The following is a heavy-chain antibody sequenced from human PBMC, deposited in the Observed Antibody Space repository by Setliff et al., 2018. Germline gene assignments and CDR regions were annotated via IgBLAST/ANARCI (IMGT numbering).Heavy chain of an antibody. CDR3: ARLRGAFDY. Sequence: SETLSLTCTVSGGSISSSSYYWGWIRQPPGKGLEWIGNIYYGGSTNYNPSLESRVTISVDTSKNQFSLRLNSATAADTAVYYCARLRGAFDYWGQGTLVTVSS. CDR1: GGSISSSSYY. V-gene: IGHV4-39*07. CDR2: IYYGGST. D-gene: IGHD3-16*01. J-gene: IGHJ4*02.